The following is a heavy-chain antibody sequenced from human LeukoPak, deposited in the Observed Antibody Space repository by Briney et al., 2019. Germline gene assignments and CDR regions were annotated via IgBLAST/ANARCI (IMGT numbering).Heavy chain of an antibody. CDR2: IYYSGST. V-gene: IGHV4-39*01. CDR1: GGSISTSSSY. J-gene: IGHJ4*02. CDR3: ARGISASGHYYFDY. D-gene: IGHD6-13*01. Sequence: PSETLSLTCTVSGGSISTSSSYWGWIRQPPGKGLEWIGTIYYSGSTYYNPSLESRVTISVDTSKNQFSLKLSSVSAADTAVYYCARGISASGHYYFDYWGQGTMVTVSS.